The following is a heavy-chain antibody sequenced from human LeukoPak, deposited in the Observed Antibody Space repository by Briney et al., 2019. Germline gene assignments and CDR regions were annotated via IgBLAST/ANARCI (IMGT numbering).Heavy chain of an antibody. J-gene: IGHJ5*02. V-gene: IGHV3-20*04. D-gene: IGHD2-2*01. CDR2: IYLYGGST. CDR1: ESTSGDYG. CDR3: AREYCSSTSCYLDP. Sequence: GASLRPSWAASESTSGDYGMGWGRQARGKGLGWGCDIYLYGGSTGYGDSVKGRISNSRDNAKNSLYLQMNSLRAEDTAVYYCAREYCSSTSCYLDPWGQGTLVTVSS.